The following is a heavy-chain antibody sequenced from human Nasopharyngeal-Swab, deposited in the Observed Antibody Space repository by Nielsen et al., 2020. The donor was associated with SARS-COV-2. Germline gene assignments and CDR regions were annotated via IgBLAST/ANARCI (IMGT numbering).Heavy chain of an antibody. Sequence: WIRQSPSRGLEWLGRTYYRSKWYNDYAVSVKSRITINPDTSKNQFSLQLNSVTPEDTAVYYCARDRAWDSSGWDYYYGMDVWGQGTTVTVSS. J-gene: IGHJ6*02. CDR2: TYYRSKWYN. V-gene: IGHV6-1*01. D-gene: IGHD6-19*01. CDR3: ARDRAWDSSGWDYYYGMDV.